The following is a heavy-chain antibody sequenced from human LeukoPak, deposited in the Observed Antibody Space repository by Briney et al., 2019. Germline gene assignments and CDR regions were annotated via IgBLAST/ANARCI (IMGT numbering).Heavy chain of an antibody. CDR3: ARNMKSGVQWLANYYYYYMDV. CDR1: GFTFSSYE. J-gene: IGHJ6*03. Sequence: GGSLRLSCAASGFTFSSYEMNWVRQAPGKGLEWVSYISSSGSTIYYADSVKGRFTISRDNAKNSLYLQMNSLRAEDTAVYYCARNMKSGVQWLANYYYYYMDVWGKGTTVTISS. D-gene: IGHD6-19*01. V-gene: IGHV3-48*03. CDR2: ISSSGSTI.